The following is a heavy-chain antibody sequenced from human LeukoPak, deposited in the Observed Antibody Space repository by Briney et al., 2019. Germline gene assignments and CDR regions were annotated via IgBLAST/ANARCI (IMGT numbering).Heavy chain of an antibody. CDR3: ARVLRYFDWLLF. Sequence: GASVKVSCKASGYTFTSYDINWVRQATGQGLEWMGWMSPNSGNTGYAQKFQGRVTMTRSTSISTAYMELSSLRSEDTAVYYCARVLRYFDWLLFWGQGTLVTVSS. CDR2: MSPNSGNT. V-gene: IGHV1-8*01. D-gene: IGHD3-9*01. J-gene: IGHJ4*02. CDR1: GYTFTSYD.